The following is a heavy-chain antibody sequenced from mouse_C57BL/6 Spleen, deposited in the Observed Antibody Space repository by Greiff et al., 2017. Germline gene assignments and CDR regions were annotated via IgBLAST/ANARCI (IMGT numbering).Heavy chain of an antibody. CDR2: IDPSDSYT. CDR1: GYTFTSYW. CDR3: ARSGTVVAPYAMDD. V-gene: IGHV1-59*01. J-gene: IGHJ4*01. Sequence: QVQLKQPGAELVRPGTSVKLSCKASGYTFTSYWMHWVKQRPGQGLEWIGVIDPSDSYTNYNQKFKGKATLTVDTSSSTAYMQLSSLTSEDSAVYYCARSGTVVAPYAMDDWGQGTSVTVSS. D-gene: IGHD1-1*01.